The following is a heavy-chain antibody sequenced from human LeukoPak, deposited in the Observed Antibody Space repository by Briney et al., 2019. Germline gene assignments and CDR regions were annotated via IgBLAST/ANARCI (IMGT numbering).Heavy chain of an antibody. CDR2: ISAYNGNT. D-gene: IGHD3-10*01. CDR3: ARGADTMVRGVISYYYYYMDV. J-gene: IGHJ6*03. Sequence: ASVKVSCKASGYTFTGYYMHWVRQAPGQGLEWMGWISAYNGNTNYAQKLQGRATMTTDTSTSTAYMELRSLRSDDTAVYYCARGADTMVRGVISYYYYYMDVWGKGTTVTVSS. CDR1: GYTFTGYY. V-gene: IGHV1-18*04.